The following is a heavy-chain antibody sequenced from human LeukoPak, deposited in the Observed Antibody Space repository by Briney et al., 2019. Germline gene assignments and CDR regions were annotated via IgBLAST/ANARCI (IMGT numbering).Heavy chain of an antibody. CDR3: ARGEYFYGSGNYYRSDY. CDR1: GGSISSGDFY. D-gene: IGHD3-10*01. Sequence: SSETLSLTCTVSGGSISSGDFYWSWIRQPPGKGLEWIGYIYYSGSTYSNPSLKSRLTISVDTSKNQFSLKLTSVTAADTAVYYCARGEYFYGSGNYYRSDYWGQGTLVTVSS. CDR2: IYYSGST. J-gene: IGHJ4*02. V-gene: IGHV4-30-4*01.